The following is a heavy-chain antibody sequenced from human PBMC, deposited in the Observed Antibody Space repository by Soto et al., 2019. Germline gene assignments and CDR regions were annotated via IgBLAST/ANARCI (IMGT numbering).Heavy chain of an antibody. CDR3: ARDDGDY. V-gene: IGHV3-7*03. J-gene: IGHJ4*02. CDR1: GFNLNSYW. CDR2: IKEEGREM. Sequence: EVQLVESGGGLVQPGGSLRLSCAASGFNLNSYWMKWVRQAPGKGLEWVASIKEEGREMFYLDSVRGRFTISRDIAQSSLYLQMNSLRAEDTAMYYCARDDGDYVGQGTLVTVSS.